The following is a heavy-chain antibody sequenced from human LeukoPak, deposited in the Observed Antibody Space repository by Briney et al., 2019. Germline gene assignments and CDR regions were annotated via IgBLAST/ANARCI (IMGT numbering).Heavy chain of an antibody. V-gene: IGHV1-18*01. CDR2: ISAYNGNT. J-gene: IGHJ4*02. D-gene: IGHD6-19*01. CDR3: ARGTKYSSGHNDY. Sequence: ISAYNGNTNYAQKLQGRVTMTTDTSTSTAYMELRSLRSDDTAVYYCARGTKYSSGHNDYWGQGTLVTVSS.